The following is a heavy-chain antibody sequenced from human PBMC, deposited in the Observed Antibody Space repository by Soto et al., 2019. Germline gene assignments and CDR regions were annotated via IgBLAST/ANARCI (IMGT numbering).Heavy chain of an antibody. J-gene: IGHJ5*02. CDR1: GDTISTGGYS. V-gene: IGHV4-30-2*01. CDR2: TYHSGKP. D-gene: IGHD4-17*01. CDR3: ARETYGAYVGYFDP. Sequence: QLQLQESGSRLVKSSETLSLTCAVSGDTISTGGYSWAWIRQPPGKPLEWIGHTYHSGKPYYNPSIKSRVIISVDRSKNQFSLKLSSVTAADTAVYYCARETYGAYVGYFDPWGQGTLVTVSS.